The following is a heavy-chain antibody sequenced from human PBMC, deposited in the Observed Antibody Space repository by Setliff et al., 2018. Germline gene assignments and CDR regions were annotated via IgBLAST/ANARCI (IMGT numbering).Heavy chain of an antibody. CDR3: ARDVFPYHYEGAFDI. J-gene: IGHJ3*02. D-gene: IGHD3-22*01. CDR2: INPSSGRT. Sequence: VASVKVSCKASGYTFTSHYMHWVRQAPGLGLEWMGTINPSSGRTSYAQKFQGRVTMTRDTSTSTVYMDMSSLRSEDTAVYYCARDVFPYHYEGAFDIWGQGTMVTVS. V-gene: IGHV1-46*01. CDR1: GYTFTSHY.